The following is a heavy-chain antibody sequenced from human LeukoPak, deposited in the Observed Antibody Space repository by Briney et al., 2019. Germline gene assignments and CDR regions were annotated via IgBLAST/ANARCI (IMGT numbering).Heavy chain of an antibody. CDR1: GDSMSSYY. V-gene: IGHV4-59*01. Sequence: PSETLSLTCSVSGDSMSSYYWSWIRQPPGKGLEWIGYIYYSGATSYNPCLKSRVTISIDTSKNQFSLNLGSVTAADTAMYYCSRGGSYYRAMMWGQGTMVAVSS. D-gene: IGHD3-10*01. J-gene: IGHJ3*01. CDR2: IYYSGAT. CDR3: SRGGSYYRAMM.